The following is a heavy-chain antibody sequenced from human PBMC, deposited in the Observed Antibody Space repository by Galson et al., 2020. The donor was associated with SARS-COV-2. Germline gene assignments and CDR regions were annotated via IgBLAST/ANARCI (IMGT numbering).Heavy chain of an antibody. Sequence: KMSGPTLVKPTQTLTLTCTFSGFSLSTSGVGVVWIRQPPGKALEWPALIYCDDDKRYSPSLKSRLTITKDTSKNQVVLTMTNMDPVDTATYYCAHKTSITMFDYWGQGTLVTVSS. J-gene: IGHJ4*02. CDR3: AHKTSITMFDY. CDR2: IYCDDDK. D-gene: IGHD3-10*01. CDR1: GFSLSTSGVG. V-gene: IGHV2-5*02.